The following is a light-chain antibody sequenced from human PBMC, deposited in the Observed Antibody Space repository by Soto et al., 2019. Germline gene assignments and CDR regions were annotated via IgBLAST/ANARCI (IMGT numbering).Light chain of an antibody. CDR1: QSVSSN. J-gene: IGKJ5*01. Sequence: PGERATLSCRASQSVSSNHLAWYQQKPGQAPRLLIYGGSSRATGIPARFSGSGSGTDFTLTISSLEPEDFAVYYCQQRSNWPPLTFGQGTRLEIK. V-gene: IGKV3-11*01. CDR2: GGS. CDR3: QQRSNWPPLT.